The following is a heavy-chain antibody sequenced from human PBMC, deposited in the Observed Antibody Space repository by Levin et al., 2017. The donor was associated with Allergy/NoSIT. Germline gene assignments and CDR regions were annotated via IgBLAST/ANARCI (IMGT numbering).Heavy chain of an antibody. V-gene: IGHV4-39*01. J-gene: IGHJ3*02. Sequence: KASETLSLTCNVSGGSISSSGYYWGWIRQPPGKGLEWIGAIYYSGSTYYNPSLKSRVTISVDTSTKNQFSLRLSSLTAADTAVYYCARHLYNWNDFRLDAFDIWGQGTMVTVSS. CDR3: ARHLYNWNDFRLDAFDI. CDR2: IYYSGST. CDR1: GGSISSSGYY. D-gene: IGHD1-1*01.